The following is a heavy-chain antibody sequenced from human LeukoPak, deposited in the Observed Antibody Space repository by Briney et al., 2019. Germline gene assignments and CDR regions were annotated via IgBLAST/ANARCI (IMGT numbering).Heavy chain of an antibody. CDR3: ATVYSSSWYPWFDH. V-gene: IGHV1-24*01. J-gene: IGHJ5*02. Sequence: ASVKVSCKVSGYTLTELSMHWVRQAPGKGLEWRGGFDPEDGETIYAQKFQGRVTMTEDTSTDTAYMELSSLRSEDTAVYYCATVYSSSWYPWFDHWGQGTLVTVSS. CDR1: GYTLTELS. CDR2: FDPEDGET. D-gene: IGHD6-13*01.